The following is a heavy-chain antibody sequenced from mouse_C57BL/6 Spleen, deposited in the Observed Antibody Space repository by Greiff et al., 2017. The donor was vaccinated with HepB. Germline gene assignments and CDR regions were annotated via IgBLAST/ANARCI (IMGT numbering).Heavy chain of an antibody. CDR2: INPNNGGT. CDR3: ARINYYGSRSEGYYAMDY. D-gene: IGHD1-1*01. V-gene: IGHV1-26*01. J-gene: IGHJ4*01. CDR1: GYTFTDYY. Sequence: EVQLQQSGPELVKPGASVKISCKASGYTFTDYYMNWVKQSHGKSLEWIGDINPNNGGTSYNQKFKGKATLTVDKSSSTAYMELRSLTSEDSAVYYCARINYYGSRSEGYYAMDYWGQGTSVTVSS.